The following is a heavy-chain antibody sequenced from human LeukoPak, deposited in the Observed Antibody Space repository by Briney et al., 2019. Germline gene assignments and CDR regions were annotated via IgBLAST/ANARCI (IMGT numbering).Heavy chain of an antibody. D-gene: IGHD6-19*01. CDR3: ARGGYSSGWFHAFDI. J-gene: IGHJ3*02. CDR2: IYSGGST. CDR1: GFSVSSNY. Sequence: PGGSLRLSCAASGFSVSSNYMSWVRQAPGKGLEWVSVIYSGGSTCYTDSVKGRFTISRDNSKNTLYLQMNSLRPEDTAVYYCARGGYSSGWFHAFDIWGQGTMVTVSS. V-gene: IGHV3-66*02.